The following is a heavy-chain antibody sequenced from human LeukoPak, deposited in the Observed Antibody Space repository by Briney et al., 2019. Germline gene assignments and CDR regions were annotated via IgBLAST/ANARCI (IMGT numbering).Heavy chain of an antibody. D-gene: IGHD3-10*01. CDR1: GYTFTGYY. CDR2: INPNSGGT. CDR3: AREPATMVRGVLLGRFDP. J-gene: IGHJ5*02. V-gene: IGHV1-2*02. Sequence: ASVKVSCKASGYTFTGYYMHWVRQAPGQGLEWMGWINPNSGGTNYAQKFQGRVTMTRDTSISTAYMELSRLRSEDTAVYYCAREPATMVRGVLLGRFDPWGQGTLVTVSS.